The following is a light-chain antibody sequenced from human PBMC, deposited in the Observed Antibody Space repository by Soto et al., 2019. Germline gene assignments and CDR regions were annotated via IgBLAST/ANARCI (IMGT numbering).Light chain of an antibody. V-gene: IGLV2-14*03. CDR1: SSDVGGYNF. J-gene: IGLJ1*01. CDR3: RSYTSSSTYV. CDR2: DVS. Sequence: QSVLTQPASVSGSPGQSIAISCTGSSSDVGGYNFVSWYQQHSGKAPKLMISDVSNRPSGVSDRFSGSKSGNTASLTISGLQADDEADYFCRSYTSSSTYVFGTGTKVTVL.